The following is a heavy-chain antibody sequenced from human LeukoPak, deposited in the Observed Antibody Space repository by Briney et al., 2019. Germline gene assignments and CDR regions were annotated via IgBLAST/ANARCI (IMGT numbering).Heavy chain of an antibody. D-gene: IGHD3-10*01. V-gene: IGHV3-74*01. J-gene: IGHJ3*02. Sequence: GGSLRLSCAASRFTTFSSYWMHWVRQVPGKGLVWVSRINSDGSSTSYADSVKGRFTISRDNAKNTLYVQMNSLRAEDTAVYYCSTGSGHAFDIWGRGTMVTVSS. CDR3: STGSGHAFDI. CDR1: RFTTFSSYW. CDR2: INSDGSST.